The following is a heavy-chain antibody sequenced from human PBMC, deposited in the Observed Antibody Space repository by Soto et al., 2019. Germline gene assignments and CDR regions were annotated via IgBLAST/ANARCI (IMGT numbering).Heavy chain of an antibody. Sequence: PSETLSLTCTVSGGSISSSSYYWGWIRQPPGKGLEWIGSIYYSGSTYYNTSLKSRVTISVDTSKNQFSLKLSSVTAADTAVYYFARRVYDYGDYSSYWYFDLWGRGTLVTVSS. CDR1: GGSISSSSYY. V-gene: IGHV4-39*01. D-gene: IGHD4-17*01. CDR3: ARRVYDYGDYSSYWYFDL. CDR2: IYYSGST. J-gene: IGHJ2*01.